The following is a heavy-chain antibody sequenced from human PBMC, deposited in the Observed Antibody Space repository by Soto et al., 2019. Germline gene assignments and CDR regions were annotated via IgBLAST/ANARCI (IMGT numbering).Heavy chain of an antibody. J-gene: IGHJ2*01. CDR1: GGTFSNYP. D-gene: IGHD5-12*01. CDR2: IIPIFGTV. Sequence: QVQLVQSGAEVKKPGSSVKVSCKASGGTFSNYPISWVRQAPGQGLEWMGGIIPIFGTVNYAQKFQGRVTITADESTSTAYMELSSLRSEXXAVXXXXXGNHRWLQLWYFDLWGRGTLVTVSS. CDR3: XXGNHRWLQLWYFDL. V-gene: IGHV1-69*12.